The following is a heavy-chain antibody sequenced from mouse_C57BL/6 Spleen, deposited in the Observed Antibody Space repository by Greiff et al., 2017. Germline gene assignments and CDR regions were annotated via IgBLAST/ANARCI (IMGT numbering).Heavy chain of an antibody. V-gene: IGHV1-72*01. D-gene: IGHD2-4*01. CDR1: GYTFTSYW. CDR2: IDPNSGGT. Sequence: VQLQQSGAELVKPGASVKLSCTASGYTFTSYWMHWVKQRPGRGLEWIGRIDPNSGGTKYTEKLKSNATLTVDKPSSTASMQLSSLTSEDSAVYYCARQIYYDYDAWFAYWGQGTLVTVSA. CDR3: ARQIYYDYDAWFAY. J-gene: IGHJ3*01.